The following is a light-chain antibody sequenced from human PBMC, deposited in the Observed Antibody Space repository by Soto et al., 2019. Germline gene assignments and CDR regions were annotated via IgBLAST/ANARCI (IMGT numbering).Light chain of an antibody. CDR3: QTWGTGSWV. CDR1: SGHSSYA. V-gene: IGLV4-69*01. J-gene: IGLJ3*02. CDR2: LNSDGSH. Sequence: QAVVTQSPSASASLGASVKLTCTLSSGHSSYAIAWHQQQPEKGPRYLMKLNSDGSHSKGDGIPDRFSGSSSGAERYLTFSSLQSEGEADYYCQTWGTGSWVFGGGTKLTVL.